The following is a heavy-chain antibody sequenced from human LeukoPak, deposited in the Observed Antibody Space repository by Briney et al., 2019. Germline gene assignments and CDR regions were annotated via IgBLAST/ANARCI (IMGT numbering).Heavy chain of an antibody. CDR1: GYTFTSYD. Sequence: ASVKVSCMASGYTFTSYDINWVRQATGQGLEWMGWMNPNSGNTGYAQKFQGRVTMTRNTSISTAYMELSSLRSEDTAVYYCASAYCGGDCYPNYGMDVWGQGTTVTVSS. D-gene: IGHD2-21*02. J-gene: IGHJ6*02. V-gene: IGHV1-8*01. CDR3: ASAYCGGDCYPNYGMDV. CDR2: MNPNSGNT.